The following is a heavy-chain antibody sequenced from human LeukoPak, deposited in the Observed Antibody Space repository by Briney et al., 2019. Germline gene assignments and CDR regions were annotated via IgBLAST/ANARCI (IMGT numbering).Heavy chain of an antibody. Sequence: PETLSLTCTVSGASINSYYWSWIRQPPGKGLEWIGEINHSGSTNYNPSLKSRVTISVDTSKNQFSLKLSSVTAADTAVYYCARGVLVTTLKGRFDYWGQGTLVTVSS. D-gene: IGHD4-17*01. CDR3: ARGVLVTTLKGRFDY. CDR1: GASINSYY. V-gene: IGHV4-34*01. J-gene: IGHJ4*02. CDR2: INHSGST.